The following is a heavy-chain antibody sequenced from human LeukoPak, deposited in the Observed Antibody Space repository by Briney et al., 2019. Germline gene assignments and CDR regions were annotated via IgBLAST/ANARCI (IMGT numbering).Heavy chain of an antibody. CDR3: ARVTDVWGRPGDY. V-gene: IGHV1-2*06. D-gene: IGHD3-16*01. CDR1: GYTFTGYY. J-gene: IGHJ4*02. CDR2: INPNSGGT. Sequence: ASVKVSCKASGYTFTGYYMHWVRQAPGQGLEWMGRINPNSGGTNYAQKFQGRVTMTRDTSISTAYMELSRLRSDDTAVYYCARVTDVWGRPGDYWGQGTLVTVSS.